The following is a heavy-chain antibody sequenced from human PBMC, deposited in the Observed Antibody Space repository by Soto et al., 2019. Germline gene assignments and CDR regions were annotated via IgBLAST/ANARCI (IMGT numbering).Heavy chain of an antibody. V-gene: IGHV1-2*02. CDR1: GYTFTGYY. D-gene: IGHD4-17*01. J-gene: IGHJ4*02. CDR3: ARAVTKWAKYYFDY. CDR2: INPNSGGT. Sequence: GASVKVSCKASGYTFTGYYMHWVRQAPGQGLEWMGWINPNSGGTNYAQKFQGRVTMTRDTSISTAYMELSRLRSDDTAVYYCARAVTKWAKYYFDYWGQGTLVTVSS.